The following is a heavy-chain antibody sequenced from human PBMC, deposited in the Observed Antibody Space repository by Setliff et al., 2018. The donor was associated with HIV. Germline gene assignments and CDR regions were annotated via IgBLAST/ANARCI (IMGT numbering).Heavy chain of an antibody. CDR3: ARGRCSGGACSGRHSYLHIDV. V-gene: IGHV4-34*01. J-gene: IGHJ6*03. CDR2: INHSGST. D-gene: IGHD6-19*01. Sequence: SETLSLTCVVYGESFSGYYWSWIRQPPGKGLEWIGEINHSGSTNYNPSLKSRVTISLDSSKNQFSLRLSSVAVADTAVYYCARGRCSGGACSGRHSYLHIDVWAKGTTVTVSS. CDR1: GESFSGYY.